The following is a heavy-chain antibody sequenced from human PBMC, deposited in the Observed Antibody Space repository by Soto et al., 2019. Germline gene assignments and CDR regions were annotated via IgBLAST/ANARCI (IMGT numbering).Heavy chain of an antibody. CDR1: GCTFDDYA. D-gene: IGHD6-19*01. J-gene: IGHJ4*02. V-gene: IGHV3-9*01. CDR3: AKSYEGSGWYMEFDY. Sequence: SLRLSCAASGCTFDDYAMHWVRQAPGKGLEWVSGISWNSGSIGYADSVKGRFTISRDNAKNSLYLQMNSLRAEDTALYYCAKSYEGSGWYMEFDYWGQGTLVTVSS. CDR2: ISWNSGSI.